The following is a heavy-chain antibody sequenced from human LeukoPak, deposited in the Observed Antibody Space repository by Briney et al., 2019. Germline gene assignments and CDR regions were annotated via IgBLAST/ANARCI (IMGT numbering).Heavy chain of an antibody. CDR3: ARDITMVRGVIITDDY. CDR2: ISAYNGNT. J-gene: IGHJ4*02. CDR1: GYTFTTYG. D-gene: IGHD3-10*01. Sequence: VASVKVSCKASGYTFTTYGISWVRQAPGQGLQWMGWISAYNGNTNYAQKLQDRVTMTTDTSTSTAYMELRSLRSDDTAVYYCARDITMVRGVIITDDYWGQGTLVTVSS. V-gene: IGHV1-18*01.